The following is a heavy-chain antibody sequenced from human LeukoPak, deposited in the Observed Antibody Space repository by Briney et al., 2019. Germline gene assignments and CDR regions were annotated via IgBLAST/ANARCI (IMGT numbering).Heavy chain of an antibody. CDR1: GGSINSYY. CDR2: IHYSGST. CDR3: ARVASRGYEINWFDP. Sequence: PSETLSLTCTVSGGSINSYYWSWIRQPPGRGLEWVGSIHYSGSTSYNPSLRSRVTISVDKSKNQFSLKLSSVTAADTAVYYCARVASRGYEINWFDPWGQGTLVTVSS. D-gene: IGHD5-12*01. J-gene: IGHJ5*02. V-gene: IGHV4-59*08.